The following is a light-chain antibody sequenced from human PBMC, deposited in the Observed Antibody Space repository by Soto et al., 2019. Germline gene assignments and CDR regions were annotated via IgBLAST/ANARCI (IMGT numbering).Light chain of an antibody. CDR1: QSVGSY. CDR2: DAS. J-gene: IGKJ3*01. Sequence: EIVLTQSPATLSLSPGERATLSCRASQSVGSYLAWYQQKPGQAPRLLIYDASNRATGIPARFSGSGSGTDFTLTISSLEPEDFAVYYCQQRSNWPPVIFGPGTIVDIK. CDR3: QQRSNWPPVI. V-gene: IGKV3-11*01.